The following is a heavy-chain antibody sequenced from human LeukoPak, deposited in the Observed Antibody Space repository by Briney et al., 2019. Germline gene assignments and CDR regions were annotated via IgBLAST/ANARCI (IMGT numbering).Heavy chain of an antibody. Sequence: SVKVSCKASGFIFTSSAMQWVRQARGQRLEWIGWIVVGSGNTNYAQKFQERVTITRDMSTSTAYMELSSLRSEDTAVYYCAAGGTFDYWGQGTLVTVSS. CDR2: IVVGSGNT. V-gene: IGHV1-58*02. D-gene: IGHD1-1*01. J-gene: IGHJ4*02. CDR3: AAGGTFDY. CDR1: GFIFTSSA.